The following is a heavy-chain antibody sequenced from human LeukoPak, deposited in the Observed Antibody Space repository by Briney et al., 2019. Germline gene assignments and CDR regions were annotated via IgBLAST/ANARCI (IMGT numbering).Heavy chain of an antibody. V-gene: IGHV4-31*03. Sequence: PSETLSLTYTVSGGSISSGGYYWSWIRQHPGKGLEWIGYIYYSGSTYYNPSLKSRVTISVDTSKNQFSLKLSSVTAADTAVYYCARNLLYYDSWSGYQNILNWFDPWGQGTLVTVSS. CDR2: IYYSGST. D-gene: IGHD3-3*01. CDR3: ARNLLYYDSWSGYQNILNWFDP. CDR1: GGSISSGGYY. J-gene: IGHJ5*02.